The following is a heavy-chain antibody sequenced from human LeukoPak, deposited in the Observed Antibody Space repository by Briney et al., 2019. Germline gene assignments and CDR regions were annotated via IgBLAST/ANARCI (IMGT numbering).Heavy chain of an antibody. V-gene: IGHV1-2*06. CDR2: INPNSGGT. D-gene: IGHD2-2*01. CDR1: GYTFTSYG. Sequence: ASVKVSCKASGYTFTSYGISWVRQAPGQGLEWMGRINPNSGGTNYAQKFQGRVTMTRDTSISTAYMELSRLRSDDTAVYYCARVSGGYCSSTSCSGDDYWGQGTLVTVSS. J-gene: IGHJ4*02. CDR3: ARVSGGYCSSTSCSGDDY.